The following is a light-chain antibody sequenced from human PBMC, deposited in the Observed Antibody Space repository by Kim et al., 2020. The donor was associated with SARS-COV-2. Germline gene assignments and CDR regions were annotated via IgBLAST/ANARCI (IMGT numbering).Light chain of an antibody. Sequence: ELTQDPAVSVALGQTVRITCQGDSLRSYYASWYQQKTGQAPVLVIYGKNNRPSGIPDRFSGSSSGNTASLTITGAQAEDEADYYCNSRDSSGNVVFGGGTQLTVL. V-gene: IGLV3-19*01. CDR1: SLRSYY. J-gene: IGLJ2*01. CDR2: GKN. CDR3: NSRDSSGNVV.